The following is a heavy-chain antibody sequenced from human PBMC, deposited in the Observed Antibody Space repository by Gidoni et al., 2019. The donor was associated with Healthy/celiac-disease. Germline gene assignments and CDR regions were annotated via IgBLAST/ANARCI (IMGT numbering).Heavy chain of an antibody. CDR1: GFTFSNAW. V-gene: IGHV3-15*01. CDR3: TKDTIFGVVPYYYYYYGMDV. D-gene: IGHD3-3*01. Sequence: GFTFSNAWMSWVRQAPGKGLEWVGRIKSKTDGGTTDYAAPVKGRFTISRDDSKNTLYLQMNSLKTEDTAVYYCTKDTIFGVVPYYYYYYGMDVWGQGTTVTVSS. J-gene: IGHJ6*02. CDR2: IKSKTDGGTT.